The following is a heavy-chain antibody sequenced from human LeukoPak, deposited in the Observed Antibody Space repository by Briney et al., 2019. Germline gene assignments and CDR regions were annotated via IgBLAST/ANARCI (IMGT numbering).Heavy chain of an antibody. CDR3: ARHSSPRYYFDS. CDR2: IDPSDSYR. J-gene: IGHJ4*02. CDR1: GSRFTDYW. V-gene: IGHV5-10-1*01. Sequence: GESLKISCKASGSRFTDYWISWVRQLPGRGLEWMGRIDPSDSYRNYSPSFQGHVTISTDKSINTAYLQWSSLKASDTAIYYCARHSSPRYYFDSWGQGTLVAVSS.